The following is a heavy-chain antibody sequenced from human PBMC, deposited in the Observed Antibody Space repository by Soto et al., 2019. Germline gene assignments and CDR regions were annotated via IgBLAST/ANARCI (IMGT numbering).Heavy chain of an antibody. V-gene: IGHV1-2*04. CDR2: INPKSGGT. J-gene: IGHJ6*02. Sequence: QAQLVQSGAEVKKPGASVKVSCQASGYTFTDYHIHWVRQAPGQGLEWLGRINPKSGGTSTAQKFQGWVTMTTDTSISTASMELTRLTSDDTAIYYCARGDSTDCSNGVCSFFYNHDMDVWGQGTTVTVSS. CDR3: ARGDSTDCSNGVCSFFYNHDMDV. D-gene: IGHD2-8*01. CDR1: GYTFTDYH.